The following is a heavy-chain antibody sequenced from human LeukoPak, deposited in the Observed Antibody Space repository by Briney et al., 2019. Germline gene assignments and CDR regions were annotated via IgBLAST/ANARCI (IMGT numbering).Heavy chain of an antibody. Sequence: SETLSLTCTVSGGSISSSSYYWGWIRQPPGKGLEWIGSIYYSGNTYYNPSLKSRVTISVDTSRNQFSLKLTSVTAADTAVYYCARGQGGNYYLNYFDYWGQGALVTVSS. CDR3: ARGQGGNYYLNYFDY. J-gene: IGHJ4*02. CDR1: GGSISSSSYY. V-gene: IGHV4-39*07. CDR2: IYYSGNT. D-gene: IGHD1-26*01.